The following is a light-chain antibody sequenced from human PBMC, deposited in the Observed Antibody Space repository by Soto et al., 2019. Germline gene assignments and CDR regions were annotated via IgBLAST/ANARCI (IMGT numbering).Light chain of an antibody. V-gene: IGLV2-14*01. CDR1: SSDVGGYNH. CDR2: EVI. Sequence: QSVLTQPASVSGSPGQSITFSCTGTSSDVGGYNHVSWYQQHPGKAPKLMIYEVINRPSGVSNRFSGSKSGNTASLTISGLQAEDEADYYCSSYTSSSTLLFGGGTQLTVL. J-gene: IGLJ2*01. CDR3: SSYTSSSTLL.